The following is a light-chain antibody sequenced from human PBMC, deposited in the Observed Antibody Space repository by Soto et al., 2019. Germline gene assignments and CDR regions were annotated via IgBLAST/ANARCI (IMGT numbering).Light chain of an antibody. CDR3: QQYNSWPPIT. J-gene: IGKJ5*01. V-gene: IGKV3-15*01. Sequence: EIVVTQSPDTLSVSPGEGATLSCRASQSVRTKLAWYQQKAGQAPRLLIYGASTRATGIPDRFSGSGSGTEFTLTISSLQSEDFAVYYCQQYNSWPPITFGQGTRLEIK. CDR2: GAS. CDR1: QSVRTK.